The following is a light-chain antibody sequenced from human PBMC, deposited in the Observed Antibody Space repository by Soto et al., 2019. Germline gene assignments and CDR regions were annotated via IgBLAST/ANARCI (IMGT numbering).Light chain of an antibody. CDR3: SSYTSSSTVAV. CDR1: SSDVGGYNY. CDR2: DVS. Sequence: QSALTQPASVSGSPGQSITISCTGTSSDVGGYNYVSWYQQHPGKAPKLMIYDVSNRPSGVSNRFSGSKSGNTASLTISGLQAEYEADYYCSSYTSSSTVAVFGGGTQLTVL. J-gene: IGLJ7*01. V-gene: IGLV2-14*01.